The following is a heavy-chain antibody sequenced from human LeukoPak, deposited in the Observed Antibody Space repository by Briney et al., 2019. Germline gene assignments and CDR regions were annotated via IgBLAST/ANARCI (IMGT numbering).Heavy chain of an antibody. D-gene: IGHD3-10*01. CDR3: ANPLRGDY. V-gene: IGHV3-23*01. J-gene: IGHJ4*02. Sequence: GGSLRLSCAASGFTFSSYAMNWVRQAPGRGLEWVSGFSGSGGTTYYADSVKGRFTISRDNSKNTLYLQMNSLRAEDTAVYYCANPLRGDYWGQGTLVTVSS. CDR2: FSGSGGTT. CDR1: GFTFSSYA.